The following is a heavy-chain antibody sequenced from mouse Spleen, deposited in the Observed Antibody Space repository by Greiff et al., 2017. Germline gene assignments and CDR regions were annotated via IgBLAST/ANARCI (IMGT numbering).Heavy chain of an antibody. V-gene: IGHV10-1*01. Sequence: EVKLVESGGGLVQPKGSLKLSCAASGFSFNTYAMNWVRQAPGKGLEWVARIRSKSNNYATYYADSVKDRFTISRDDSESMLYLQMNNLKTEDTAMYYCVRRGGTFDYWGQGTTLTVSS. J-gene: IGHJ2*01. D-gene: IGHD4-1*01. CDR1: GFSFNTYA. CDR3: VRRGGTFDY. CDR2: IRSKSNNYAT.